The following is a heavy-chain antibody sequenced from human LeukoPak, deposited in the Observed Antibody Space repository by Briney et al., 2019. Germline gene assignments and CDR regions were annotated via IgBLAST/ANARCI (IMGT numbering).Heavy chain of an antibody. CDR2: ISWNSGSI. V-gene: IGHV3-9*01. J-gene: IGHJ5*02. Sequence: GRSLRLPCAASGFTFDDYAMHWVRQAPGKGLEWVSGISWNSGSIGYADSVKGRFTISRDNAKNSLYLQMNSLRAEDTALYYCAKDSGAITGTRNWFDPWGQGTLVTVSS. CDR3: AKDSGAITGTRNWFDP. CDR1: GFTFDDYA. D-gene: IGHD1-7*01.